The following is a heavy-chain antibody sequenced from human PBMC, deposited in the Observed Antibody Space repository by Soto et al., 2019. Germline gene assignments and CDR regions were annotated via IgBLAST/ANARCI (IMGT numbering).Heavy chain of an antibody. CDR2: ISYRGST. Sequence: SETLSLTCTVSAGSITTSYWSWIRQPLGKALEWIGYISYRGSTNYNPSLKSRLTISIYTSKSQISLKLTSMTTADTAVYYCASSGIVGREVNTWFDPWGQGTLVTV. J-gene: IGHJ5*02. D-gene: IGHD3-22*01. CDR1: AGSITTSY. CDR3: ASSGIVGREVNTWFDP. V-gene: IGHV4-59*01.